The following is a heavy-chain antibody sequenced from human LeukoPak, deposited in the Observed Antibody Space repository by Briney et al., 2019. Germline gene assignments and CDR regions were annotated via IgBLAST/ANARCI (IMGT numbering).Heavy chain of an antibody. Sequence: ASVKVSCKASGYTFTSYAMHWVRQAPGQRLEWMGWINAGNGNTKYSQKFQGRVTITRDTSASTAYMELSSLRSEDTAVYHCARVPIWFGELNWFDPWGQGTLVTVSS. CDR1: GYTFTSYA. D-gene: IGHD3-10*01. CDR2: INAGNGNT. V-gene: IGHV1-3*01. J-gene: IGHJ5*02. CDR3: ARVPIWFGELNWFDP.